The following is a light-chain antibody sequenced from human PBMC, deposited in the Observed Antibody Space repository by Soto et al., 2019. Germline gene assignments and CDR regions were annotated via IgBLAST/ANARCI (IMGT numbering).Light chain of an antibody. V-gene: IGLV2-8*01. CDR1: SSDVGGYNY. Sequence: QSALTQPPSASGSPGQSVTISCTGTSSDVGGYNYVSWYQQHPGKAPKLMIYEVNKRPSGVPDRFSGSKSGTTASLTVSGLQAEDEADYYCSSYAGSSSYVFGTGTQLTVL. CDR3: SSYAGSSSYV. CDR2: EVN. J-gene: IGLJ1*01.